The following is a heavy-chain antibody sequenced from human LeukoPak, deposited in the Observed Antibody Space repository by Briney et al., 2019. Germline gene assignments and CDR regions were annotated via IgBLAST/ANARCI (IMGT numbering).Heavy chain of an antibody. Sequence: RASVKVSCKTSGYTFTGYYMHWVRQAPGQGLEWMGWINPNTGGTNYAQKFQGRVTMTMDTSITTAYIELGGLRSGDTAVYYCARGNMVREVGSFFDRNWFDPWGEGTLGPVSS. CDR3: ARGNMVREVGSFFDRNWFDP. D-gene: IGHD3-10*01. V-gene: IGHV1-2*02. CDR2: INPNTGGT. CDR1: GYTFTGYY. J-gene: IGHJ5*02.